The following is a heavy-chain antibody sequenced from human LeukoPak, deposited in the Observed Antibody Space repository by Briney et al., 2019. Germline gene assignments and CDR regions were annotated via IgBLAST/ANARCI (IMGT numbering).Heavy chain of an antibody. V-gene: IGHV3-21*04. J-gene: IGHJ6*03. CDR2: ITTSSTYI. CDR1: GFTFSSYT. CDR3: AKEKGFSSPYYYYYMDV. D-gene: IGHD6-13*01. Sequence: GGSLRLSCAASGFTFSSYTMSWVRQAPGKGLEWVSSITTSSTYIYYGDSVKGRFTISRDNSKNTLYLQMNSLRADDTAVYYWAKEKGFSSPYYYYYMDVWGKGTTVTV.